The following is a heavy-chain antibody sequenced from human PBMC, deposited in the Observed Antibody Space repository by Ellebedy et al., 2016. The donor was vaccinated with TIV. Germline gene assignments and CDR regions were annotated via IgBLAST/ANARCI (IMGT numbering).Heavy chain of an antibody. J-gene: IGHJ2*01. CDR2: IKQDGSEK. Sequence: GESLKISCAASGFTFSSYWMSWVRQAPGKGLEWVAKIKQDGSEKHYVDSVKGRFTISRDNAKNSLYLQMNNLRAEDTAVYYCARGNDYGDDVSLWYFDRWGRGTLVTVSS. CDR1: GFTFSSYW. CDR3: ARGNDYGDDVSLWYFDR. V-gene: IGHV3-7*01. D-gene: IGHD4/OR15-4a*01.